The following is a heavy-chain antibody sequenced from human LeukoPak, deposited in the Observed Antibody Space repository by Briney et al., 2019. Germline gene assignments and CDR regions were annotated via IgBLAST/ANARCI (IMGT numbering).Heavy chain of an antibody. J-gene: IGHJ4*02. V-gene: IGHV3-23*01. CDR3: AKDRRRITIFGVVTGRGYYFDY. CDR2: ISGSGGST. D-gene: IGHD3-3*01. Sequence: GGSLRLSCAASGFTFCSYAMSWVRRAPGKGLEWVSAISGSGGSTYYADSVKGRFTISRDNSKNTLYLQMNSLRAEDTAVYYCAKDRRRITIFGVVTGRGYYFDYWGQGTLVTVSS. CDR1: GFTFCSYA.